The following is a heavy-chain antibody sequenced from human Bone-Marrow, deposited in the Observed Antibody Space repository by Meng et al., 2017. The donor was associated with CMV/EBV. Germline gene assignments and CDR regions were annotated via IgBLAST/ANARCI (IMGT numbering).Heavy chain of an antibody. CDR2: IYYSGST. D-gene: IGHD3-3*01. J-gene: IGHJ4*02. Sequence: GSLRLSCTVSGGSISSSNYYWGWIRQPPGKGLGWIGSIYYSGSTYYNPSLMSRVTISVDTSKNQFSLKLSSVTAADTAVYYCARGSLFWSGYPIDFWVQGTLVTVSS. CDR3: ARGSLFWSGYPIDF. CDR1: GGSISSSNYY. V-gene: IGHV4-39*07.